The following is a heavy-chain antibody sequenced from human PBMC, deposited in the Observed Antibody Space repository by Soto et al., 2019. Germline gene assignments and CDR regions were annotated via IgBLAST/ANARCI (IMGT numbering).Heavy chain of an antibody. J-gene: IGHJ4*02. CDR1: GGTFSSYT. CDR2: IIPILGIA. CDR3: ARDSSDFDY. V-gene: IGHV1-69*04. Sequence: ASVKVSCKASGGTFSSYTISWVRQAPGQGLEWMGRIIPILGIANYAQKFQGRVTITADKSTSTAYMELNSLRAEDTAVYYCARDSSDFDYWGQGTLVTVSS.